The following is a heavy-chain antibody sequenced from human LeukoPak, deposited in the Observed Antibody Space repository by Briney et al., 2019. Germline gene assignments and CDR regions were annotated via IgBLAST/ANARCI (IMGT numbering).Heavy chain of an antibody. Sequence: SETLSLTCAVYGGSFSGYYWSWIRQPPGKGLEWIGEINHSGSTNYNPSLKSRVTISVDTSKNQFSLKLSSVTAADTAVYYCASPRWGAFDIWGQGTMVTVSS. D-gene: IGHD3-16*01. V-gene: IGHV4-34*01. CDR3: ASPRWGAFDI. CDR1: GGSFSGYY. J-gene: IGHJ3*02. CDR2: INHSGST.